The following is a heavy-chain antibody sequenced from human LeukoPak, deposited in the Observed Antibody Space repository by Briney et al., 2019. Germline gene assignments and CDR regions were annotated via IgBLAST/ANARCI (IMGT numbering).Heavy chain of an antibody. CDR1: GGSISSSSYY. J-gene: IGHJ5*02. V-gene: IGHV4-39*07. CDR3: ARMFCSGGSCSEGWFDP. D-gene: IGHD2-15*01. Sequence: SETLSLTCTVSGGSISSSSYYWGWIRQPPGKGLEWIGTIYYSGNTYYNPSLKSRVTISVDTSKNQFSLNLNSVTAADTAVYYCARMFCSGGSCSEGWFDPWGQGMLVTVSS. CDR2: IYYSGNT.